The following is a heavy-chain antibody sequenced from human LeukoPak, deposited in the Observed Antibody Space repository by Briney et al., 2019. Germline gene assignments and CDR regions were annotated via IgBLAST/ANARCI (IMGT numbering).Heavy chain of an antibody. CDR3: ARANHSGYYPNWFDP. V-gene: IGHV1-2*02. CDR2: INPNSGGT. CDR1: GYTFTGYY. J-gene: IGHJ5*02. Sequence: ASVKVSCKASGYTFTGYYMHWVRQAPGQGLEWMGWINPNSGGTNYAQKFQGRVTMTRDTSISTAYMELGRLRSDDTAVYYCARANHSGYYPNWFDPWGQGTLVTVSS. D-gene: IGHD3-22*01.